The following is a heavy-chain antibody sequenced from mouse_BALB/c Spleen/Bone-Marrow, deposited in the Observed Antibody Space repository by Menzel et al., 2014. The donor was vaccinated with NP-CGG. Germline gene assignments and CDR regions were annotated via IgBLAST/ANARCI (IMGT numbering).Heavy chain of an antibody. J-gene: IGHJ4*01. V-gene: IGHV1S135*01. CDR1: GYAFTNYN. CDR2: IDLYNGGT. Sequence: QLQQSGPELVKPGASVKVSCKASGYAFTNYNMYWVKQSHGKSLEWIGYIDLYNGGTSYNQKFKGKATLTVDKSSSTAYMHHNSLTSEDSAVYYCARLGDGYYDALDYWGQGTSVTVSS. CDR3: ARLGDGYYDALDY. D-gene: IGHD2-3*01.